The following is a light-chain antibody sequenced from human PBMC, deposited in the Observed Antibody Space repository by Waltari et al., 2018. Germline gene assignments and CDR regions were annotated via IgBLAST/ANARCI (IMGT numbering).Light chain of an antibody. CDR3: MQATHWPLT. CDR2: KVS. CDR1: QYLVHTDAKPY. V-gene: IGKV2-30*02. J-gene: IGKJ1*01. Sequence: DVVMTQSPLSLPVTLGQPSSIFSPSSQYLVHTDAKPYLTWFQQRPGQSPRRLIYKVSNRDSGVPDRFSGSGSGTVFTLKITRVEAEDVGTYYCMQATHWPLTFGRGTKVEIK.